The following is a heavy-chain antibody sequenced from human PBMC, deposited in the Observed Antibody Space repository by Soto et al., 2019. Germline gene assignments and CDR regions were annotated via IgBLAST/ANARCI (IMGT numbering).Heavy chain of an antibody. CDR3: ARDGGYGDYEAGY. CDR2: INPNSGGT. CDR1: GYTFTGYY. V-gene: IGHV1-2*04. J-gene: IGHJ4*02. D-gene: IGHD4-17*01. Sequence: QVQLVQSGAEVKKPGASVKVSCKASGYTFTGYYMHWVRQAPGQGLEWMGWINPNSGGTNYAQKLQGWVPMTRDTSISTAYMELSRLRSDDTAVYYCARDGGYGDYEAGYWGQGTLVTVSS.